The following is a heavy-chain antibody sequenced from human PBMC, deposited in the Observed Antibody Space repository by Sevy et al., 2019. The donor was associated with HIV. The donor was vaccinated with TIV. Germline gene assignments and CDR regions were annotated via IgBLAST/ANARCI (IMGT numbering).Heavy chain of an antibody. CDR1: GFTFSSYS. CDR3: ATTPGPDAFDI. V-gene: IGHV3-21*01. CDR2: ISSSSSYI. J-gene: IGHJ3*02. D-gene: IGHD2-15*01. Sequence: GGSLRLSCAASGFTFSSYSMNWVRQAPGKGLEWVSSISSSSSYIYYADSVKGRFNISRDNAKNSLYLQMNSLRAEDTAVYYCATTPGPDAFDIWGQGTMVTVSS.